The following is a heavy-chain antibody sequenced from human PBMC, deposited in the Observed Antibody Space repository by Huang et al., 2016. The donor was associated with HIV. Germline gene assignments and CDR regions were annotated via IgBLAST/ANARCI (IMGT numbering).Heavy chain of an antibody. J-gene: IGHJ5*02. CDR2: VYYSGNT. CDR1: GGSISSSSYY. Sequence: QLQLQESGPGLVKPSETLSLTCTVSGGSISSSSYYWGWIRQSPGRGLEWIGTVYYSGNTYYNPSRKSRVTISVDTSKNQFSLKLSSVTAADTAVYYCARPSSGWYGWFDPWGQGTLVTVSS. CDR3: ARPSSGWYGWFDP. D-gene: IGHD6-19*01. V-gene: IGHV4-39*01.